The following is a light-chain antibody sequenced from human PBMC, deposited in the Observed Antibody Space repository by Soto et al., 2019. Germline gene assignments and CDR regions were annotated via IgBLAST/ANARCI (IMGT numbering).Light chain of an antibody. Sequence: QSALTQPASVSGSPGQSITISCTGTSSDVGGYNYVSWYQHHPGKAPKMMIYDVNHRPSGVSNRFSGSKSGNTASLTISGLQAEDEADYYCTSYTSSDTLVFGGGTQLTVL. V-gene: IGLV2-14*03. CDR1: SSDVGGYNY. CDR2: DVN. CDR3: TSYTSSDTLV. J-gene: IGLJ2*01.